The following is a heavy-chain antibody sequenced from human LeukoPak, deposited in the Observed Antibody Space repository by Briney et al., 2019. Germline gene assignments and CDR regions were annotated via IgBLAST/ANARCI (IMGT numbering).Heavy chain of an antibody. Sequence: GGSLRLSCAASGFTFSSYSMNWVRQAPGKGVEWVISIIIISAFIYYAPSMTGPFTSSRDTAKNSLFLQMNCLTAEHTAVYYCARAGHSAFKSWGDYWGQGTLVTVSS. V-gene: IGHV3-21*01. CDR1: GFTFSSYS. CDR3: ARAGHSAFKSWGDY. D-gene: IGHD1-26*01. J-gene: IGHJ4*02. CDR2: IIIISAFI.